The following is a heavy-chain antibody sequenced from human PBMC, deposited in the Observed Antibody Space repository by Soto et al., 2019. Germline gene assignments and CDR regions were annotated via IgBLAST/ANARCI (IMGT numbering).Heavy chain of an antibody. CDR1: GYTFSDYD. Sequence: QVQLVQSGAEVKKPGDSVKVSCKASGYTFSDYDINWVRQAAGQGLEWMGWMNPYSGNTGYAQKFQGRVTMTTDTSITTAYLELSSLTLEDTAIYYCARGSFRRTWFGPWGQGTLVTVSS. J-gene: IGHJ5*02. V-gene: IGHV1-8*01. CDR2: MNPYSGNT. CDR3: ARGSFRRTWFGP.